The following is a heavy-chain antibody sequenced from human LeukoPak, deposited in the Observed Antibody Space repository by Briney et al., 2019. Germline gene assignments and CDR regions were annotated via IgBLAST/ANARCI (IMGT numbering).Heavy chain of an antibody. CDR2: ILYSGST. Sequence: TSETLSLTCTVSGGSIGNYYWSWIRQPPGKGLEWIGYILYSGSTNYNPSLKSRVTISVDMSKNQFSLRLSSVTAADTAVYYCARTEYNWLDPWGQGTLVTVSS. V-gene: IGHV4-59*01. CDR1: GGSIGNYY. J-gene: IGHJ5*02. CDR3: ARTEYNWLDP.